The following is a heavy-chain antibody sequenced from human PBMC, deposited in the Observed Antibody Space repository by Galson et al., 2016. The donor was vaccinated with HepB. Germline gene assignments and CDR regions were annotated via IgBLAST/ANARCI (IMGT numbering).Heavy chain of an antibody. CDR2: IYWDDDK. CDR1: GFSLSTSGVG. CDR3: ARAGWGSGDFDF. Sequence: PALVKPTQTLTLTCTFSGFSLSTSGVGVGWIRQPPGKALEWLAVIYWDDDKEYSPSLKSRLTITKDTSKNQVVLTMTNMDPVDTATYYCARAGWGSGDFDFWGQGTLVTVSS. D-gene: IGHD3-10*01. V-gene: IGHV2-5*02. J-gene: IGHJ4*02.